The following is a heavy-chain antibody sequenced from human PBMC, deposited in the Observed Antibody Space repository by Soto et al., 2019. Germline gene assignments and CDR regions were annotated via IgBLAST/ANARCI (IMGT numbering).Heavy chain of an antibody. CDR1: GGSISSYY. Sequence: PSETLSLTCTVSGGSISSYYWSWIRQPAGKGLEWIGRIYTSGSTNYNPSLKSRVTMSVDTSKNKFSLRLTSVTAADTAIYYCVIQAYIGHGHPIAHWGQGTIVTVSS. V-gene: IGHV4-4*07. J-gene: IGHJ1*01. D-gene: IGHD2-21*01. CDR3: VIQAYIGHGHPIAH. CDR2: IYTSGST.